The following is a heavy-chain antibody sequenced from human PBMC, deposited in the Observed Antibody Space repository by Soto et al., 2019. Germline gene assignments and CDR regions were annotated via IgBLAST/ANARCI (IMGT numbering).Heavy chain of an antibody. D-gene: IGHD3-16*02. V-gene: IGHV3-23*01. CDR2: ISISGGSS. CDR3: AKDAVRAFDY. Sequence: EVQLLESGGGLVQPGGSLRLSCAASGFTFSSYAMNWVRQAPGKGLEWVATISISGGSSYVADSVRGHFTISRDNSKNSLYLQMNSLRAEVTAVYYCAKDAVRAFDYWCQGTLVIVSS. J-gene: IGHJ4*02. CDR1: GFTFSSYA.